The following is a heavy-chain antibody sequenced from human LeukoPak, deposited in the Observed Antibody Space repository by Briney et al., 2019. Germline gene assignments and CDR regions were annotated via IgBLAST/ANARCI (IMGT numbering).Heavy chain of an antibody. D-gene: IGHD6-6*01. CDR2: ISHDGSNK. CDR1: GFTFSSYA. CDR3: ARDRGSSSSMSLPH. V-gene: IGHV3-30*04. J-gene: IGHJ4*02. Sequence: GGSLRLSCAASGFTFSSYAMHWVRQAPGKGLEWVAVISHDGSNKYYADSVKGRFTISRDNSKNTLYLQLNSLRAEDTAVYYCARDRGSSSSMSLPHWGQGTLVTASS.